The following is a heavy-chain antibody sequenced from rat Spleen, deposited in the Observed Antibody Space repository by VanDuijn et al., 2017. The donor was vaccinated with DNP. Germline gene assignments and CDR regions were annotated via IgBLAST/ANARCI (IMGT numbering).Heavy chain of an antibody. CDR3: ARHEDYSSYIYGFAY. J-gene: IGHJ3*01. CDR1: GFTFSNYD. D-gene: IGHD1-2*01. Sequence: EVQLVESGGGLVQPGRSLKLSCAASGFTFSNYDMAWVRQAPTKGLEWVASINTCGGSTYYRASVKGRFIISRDNAKNTLYLQMDSLRAEDTATYYCARHEDYSSYIYGFAYWGQGTLVTVSS. V-gene: IGHV5S13*01. CDR2: INTCGGST.